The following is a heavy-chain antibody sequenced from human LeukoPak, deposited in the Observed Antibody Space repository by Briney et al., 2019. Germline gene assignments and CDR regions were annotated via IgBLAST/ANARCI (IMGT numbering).Heavy chain of an antibody. D-gene: IGHD2-2*02. V-gene: IGHV1-3*01. J-gene: IGHJ3*02. Sequence: ASVKVSCKASGYTFTSYAMHWVRQAAGQRLEWMGWINAGNGDTKYSQKFQGRVTITRDTSASTAYMELSSLRSEDTAVYYCARGYCSSTSCYTSNAFDIWGQGTMVTVSS. CDR3: ARGYCSSTSCYTSNAFDI. CDR1: GYTFTSYA. CDR2: INAGNGDT.